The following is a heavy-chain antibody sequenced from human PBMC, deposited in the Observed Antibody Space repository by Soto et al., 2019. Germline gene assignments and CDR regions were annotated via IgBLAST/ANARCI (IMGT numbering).Heavy chain of an antibody. CDR3: ARGLRIAARINWFDP. CDR1: GGSFSGYY. CDR2: INRSGST. Sequence: SETLSLTCAVYGGSFSGYYWSWIRRPPGKGLEWIGEINRSGSTNYNPSLKSRVTISVDTSKNQFSLKLSSVTAADTAVYYCARGLRIAARINWFDPWGQGTLVTVSS. J-gene: IGHJ5*02. D-gene: IGHD6-6*01. V-gene: IGHV4-34*01.